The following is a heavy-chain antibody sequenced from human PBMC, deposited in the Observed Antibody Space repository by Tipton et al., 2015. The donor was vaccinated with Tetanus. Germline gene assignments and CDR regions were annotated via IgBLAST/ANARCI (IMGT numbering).Heavy chain of an antibody. V-gene: IGHV5-51*01. CDR1: GYSFSSYY. CDR3: AGRRSNTNLFFWLGP. J-gene: IGHJ5*02. Sequence: VQLVQSGAEVKKPGESLKISCEASGYSFSSYYIAWVRQMPGGGLEWIGFIHPGDSDTSYSPSFQGLVTISAGTSINTAFLRWTSLTDSDTAVYYCAGRRSNTNLFFWLGPWGQGSPVIVSS. CDR2: IHPGDSDT. D-gene: IGHD3-3*01.